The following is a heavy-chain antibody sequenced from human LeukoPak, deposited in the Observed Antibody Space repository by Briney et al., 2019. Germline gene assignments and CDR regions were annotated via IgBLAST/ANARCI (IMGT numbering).Heavy chain of an antibody. D-gene: IGHD6-13*01. CDR2: IYSGGST. CDR3: ARLTSSWPPNFFDY. V-gene: IGHV3-66*01. J-gene: IGHJ4*02. Sequence: GGSQRLSCVASGFTVSSNYMSWVRQAPGKGLEWVSVIYSGGSTYYADSVKGRFTISRDNSKNTLYLQMNSLRAEDTAVFYCARLTSSWPPNFFDYWGQGALVIVSS. CDR1: GFTVSSNY.